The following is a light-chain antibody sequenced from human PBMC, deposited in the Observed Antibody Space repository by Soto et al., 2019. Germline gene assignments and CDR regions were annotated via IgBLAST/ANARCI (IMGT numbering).Light chain of an antibody. CDR1: SSNIGAGYD. V-gene: IGLV1-40*01. CDR3: QSYDSSLSVWV. CDR2: GNS. Sequence: QSVLTQPPSVSGAPGQRVTISCTGSSSNIGAGYDVHWYQQLPGTAPKLLIYGNSNRPSGVPDRFSGSKSGTSASLDITGLQADDEADYYCQSYDSSLSVWVFGGGTKVTVL. J-gene: IGLJ3*02.